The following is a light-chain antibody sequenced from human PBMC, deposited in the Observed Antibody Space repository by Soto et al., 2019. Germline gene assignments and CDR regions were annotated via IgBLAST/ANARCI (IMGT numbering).Light chain of an antibody. Sequence: QSVLTQPRSVSGSPGQSVTISCTGTSTDVGGYNYVSWYQHHPGKAPKVVIYDVIKRPSGVPDRFSGSKSGNTASLTISGLQAEDEADYYCCSYASSHVVSGGGTQLTVL. CDR3: CSYASSHVV. CDR1: STDVGGYNY. V-gene: IGLV2-11*01. CDR2: DVI. J-gene: IGLJ2*01.